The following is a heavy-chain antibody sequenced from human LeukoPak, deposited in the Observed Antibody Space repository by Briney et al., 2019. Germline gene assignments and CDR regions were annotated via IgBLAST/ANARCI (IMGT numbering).Heavy chain of an antibody. CDR2: INTDYGNT. Sequence: ASVKVSCKASGYTFTNYAIHWVRQAPGQRLEWMGWINTDYGNTKYSQKFQGRVTITRDTSASTAYMELSSLRSEDTAVYYCARGALYYYDPSGRYYYYGMDVWGQGTTVTVSS. CDR1: GYTFTNYA. D-gene: IGHD3-22*01. J-gene: IGHJ6*02. V-gene: IGHV1-3*04. CDR3: ARGALYYYDPSGRYYYYGMDV.